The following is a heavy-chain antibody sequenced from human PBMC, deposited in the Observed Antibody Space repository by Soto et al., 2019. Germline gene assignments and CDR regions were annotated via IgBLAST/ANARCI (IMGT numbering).Heavy chain of an antibody. D-gene: IGHD6-13*01. CDR1: GYTFTSYD. CDR2: MNPNSGNT. J-gene: IGHJ5*02. V-gene: IGHV1-8*01. CDR3: ARERSAAGTGWFDP. Sequence: QVQLVQSGAEVKKPGASVKVSCKASGYTFTSYDINWVRQATGQGLEWMGWMNPNSGNTDYAQKFQGRVTMTRNTSISTAYMELSSLRSEDTAVYYCARERSAAGTGWFDPWGQETLVTVSS.